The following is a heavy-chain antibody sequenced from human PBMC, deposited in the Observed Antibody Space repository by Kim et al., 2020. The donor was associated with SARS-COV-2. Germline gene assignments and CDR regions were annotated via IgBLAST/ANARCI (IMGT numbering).Heavy chain of an antibody. Sequence: SMKGRLTISRDNAKNSLYLQMIGLRAENTAVYYCAREDFDDYVEDYGMDVWGQGTTVTVSS. CDR3: AREDFDDYVEDYGMDV. J-gene: IGHJ6*02. D-gene: IGHD4-17*01. V-gene: IGHV3-11*06.